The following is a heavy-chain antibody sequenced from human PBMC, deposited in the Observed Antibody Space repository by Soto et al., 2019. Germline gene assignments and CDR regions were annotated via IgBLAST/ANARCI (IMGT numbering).Heavy chain of an antibody. CDR2: IYYSGST. J-gene: IGHJ6*02. D-gene: IGHD2-2*01. V-gene: IGHV4-61*01. CDR1: GGSVSSGSYY. Sequence: QVQLQESGPGLVKPSETLSLTCTVSGGSVSSGSYYWSWIRQPPGKGLEWIGYIYYSGSTNYNPSLKSRVTTPVDTSKNQCSLKLSSVTAADTAVYYCASSIVLVPAPYYYYGMDVWGQGTTVTVSS. CDR3: ASSIVLVPAPYYYYGMDV.